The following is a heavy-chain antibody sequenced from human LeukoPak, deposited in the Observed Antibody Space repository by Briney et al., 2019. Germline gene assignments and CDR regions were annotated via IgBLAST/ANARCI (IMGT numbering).Heavy chain of an antibody. J-gene: IGHJ4*02. CDR3: ARETTYYYDSSGYYYFDY. Sequence: GGSLRLSCAASGFTFSSYSMNWVRPAPGKGLEWVSSISSSSYIYYADSVKGRFTISRDNAKNSLYLQMNSLRAEDTAVYYCARETTYYYDSSGYYYFDYWGQGTLVTVSS. CDR2: ISSSSYI. D-gene: IGHD3-22*01. V-gene: IGHV3-21*01. CDR1: GFTFSSYS.